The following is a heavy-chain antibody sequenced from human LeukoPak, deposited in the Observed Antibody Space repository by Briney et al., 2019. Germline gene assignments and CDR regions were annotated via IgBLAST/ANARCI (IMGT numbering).Heavy chain of an antibody. CDR3: AKDLRGPNIVRYFDY. J-gene: IGHJ4*02. D-gene: IGHD2/OR15-2a*01. CDR1: AFAFKNYA. CDR2: ISGSGDIT. V-gene: IGHV3-23*01. Sequence: GGSLRLSCAASAFAFKNYALTWDRQAPGKGLEWVSAISGSGDITYYADSVKGRFTISRDNSKNMLFLQMNSLRAEDTAVYYCAKDLRGPNIVRYFDYWGQGTLVTVSA.